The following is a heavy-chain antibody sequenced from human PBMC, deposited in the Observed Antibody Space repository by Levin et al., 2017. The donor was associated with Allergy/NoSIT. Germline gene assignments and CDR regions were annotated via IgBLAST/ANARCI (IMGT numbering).Heavy chain of an antibody. V-gene: IGHV3-33*01. CDR3: ARDPWMKYSGYEDY. CDR2: IWYDGSNK. Sequence: GGSLRLSCAASGFTFSSYGMHWVRQAPGKGLEWVAVIWYDGSNKYYADSVKGRFTISRDNSKNTLYLQMNSLRAEDTAVYYCARDPWMKYSGYEDYWGQGTLVTVSS. J-gene: IGHJ4*02. D-gene: IGHD5-12*01. CDR1: GFTFSSYG.